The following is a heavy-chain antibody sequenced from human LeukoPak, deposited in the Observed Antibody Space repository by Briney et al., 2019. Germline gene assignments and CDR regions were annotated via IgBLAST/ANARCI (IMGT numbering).Heavy chain of an antibody. CDR1: GGSISSGGYS. J-gene: IGHJ5*02. CDR2: TYHSGST. V-gene: IGHV4-30-2*01. Sequence: SQTLSLTCAVSGGSISSGGYSWSWIRQPPGKGLEWIGYTYHSGSTYYNPSLKSRVTISVDRSKNQFSLKLSSVTAADTAVYYCARGSDSYYGSGSNWFDPWGQGTLVTVSS. CDR3: ARGSDSYYGSGSNWFDP. D-gene: IGHD3-10*01.